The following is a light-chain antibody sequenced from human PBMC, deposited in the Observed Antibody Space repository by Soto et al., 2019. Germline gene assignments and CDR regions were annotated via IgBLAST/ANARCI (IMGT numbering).Light chain of an antibody. V-gene: IGLV2-14*01. J-gene: IGLJ2*01. CDR2: EVS. Sequence: QSALTQTASVSGSPGQSITISCTGTSSDIGGYDCVSWYQQHPGKAPKLMIFEVSNRPSGVSNRFSGSKSSNTASLTISGLQAEDEADYYCSSYTGSSVIFGGGTKLTVL. CDR1: SSDIGGYDC. CDR3: SSYTGSSVI.